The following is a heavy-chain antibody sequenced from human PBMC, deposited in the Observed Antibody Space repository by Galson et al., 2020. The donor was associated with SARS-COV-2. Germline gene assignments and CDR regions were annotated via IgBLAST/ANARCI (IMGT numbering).Heavy chain of an antibody. J-gene: IGHJ3*02. Sequence: GESLKISCSASGFTFSSYAMHWVRQAPGKGLEYVSAISSNGGSTYYADSVKGRFTISRDNSKNTLYLQMSSLRAEDTAVYYCVTWGRIAAAGRYAFDIWGQGTMVTVSS. CDR3: VTWGRIAAAGRYAFDI. CDR1: GFTFSSYA. D-gene: IGHD6-13*01. CDR2: ISSNGGST. V-gene: IGHV3-64D*08.